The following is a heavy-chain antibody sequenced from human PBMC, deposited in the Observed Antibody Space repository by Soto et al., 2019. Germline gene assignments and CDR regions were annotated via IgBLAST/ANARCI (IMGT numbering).Heavy chain of an antibody. D-gene: IGHD2-2*01. V-gene: IGHV4-34*01. CDR1: VGSFSGYY. Sequence: SETLSLTCAVYVGSFSGYYWNWIRQPPGKGLEMIGEINHSGSTTYNPSHKRRGTIPIDTTKNQFSLNLSYVSAAEIAFYYWARGSVGLLKAFEIRGQGTMV. CDR2: INHSGST. J-gene: IGHJ3*02. CDR3: ARGSVGLLKAFEI.